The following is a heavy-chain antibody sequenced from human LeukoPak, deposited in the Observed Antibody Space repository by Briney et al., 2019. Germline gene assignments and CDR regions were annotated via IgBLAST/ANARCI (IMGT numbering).Heavy chain of an antibody. CDR1: GSSFGAYS. CDR2: ISSSGTYI. V-gene: IGHV3-21*04. Sequence: GGSLRLSCVASGSSFGAYSLNWVRQAPGKGLEWVSSISSSGTYIYYADSVKGRLTISRDNAKNSLFLQMNSLRAEDTAVYYCAREGYSSGWHYYFDYWGQGTLVTVSS. J-gene: IGHJ4*02. D-gene: IGHD6-19*01. CDR3: AREGYSSGWHYYFDY.